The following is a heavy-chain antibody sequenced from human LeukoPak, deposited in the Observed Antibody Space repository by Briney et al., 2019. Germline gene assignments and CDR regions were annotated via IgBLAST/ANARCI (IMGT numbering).Heavy chain of an antibody. CDR3: AKTRRRIGFGDAFDI. D-gene: IGHD3-16*01. CDR2: ISGSGGST. Sequence: GGSLRLSCAASGFTFSSYAMSWVRQAPGKGLEWVSAISGSGGSTYYADSVKGRFTISRDNSKNTLYLQMNSLRADDTAVYYCAKTRRRIGFGDAFDIWGQGTMVTVSS. V-gene: IGHV3-23*01. CDR1: GFTFSSYA. J-gene: IGHJ3*02.